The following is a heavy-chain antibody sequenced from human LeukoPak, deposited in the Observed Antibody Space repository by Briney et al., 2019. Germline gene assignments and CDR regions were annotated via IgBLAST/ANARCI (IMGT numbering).Heavy chain of an antibody. Sequence: GGSLRLACAAAGFTFSSYEMNWVRQAPGKGREWVSYISGSGSTMYYADSVEGRFTISRANAKNSLYLQTHRLRAEDTAVYYCESVERQWGADSFPYWGQGTLVTPPS. J-gene: IGHJ4*02. CDR3: ESVERQWGADSFPY. D-gene: IGHD1-26*01. CDR2: ISGSGSTM. V-gene: IGHV3-48*03. CDR1: GFTFSSYE.